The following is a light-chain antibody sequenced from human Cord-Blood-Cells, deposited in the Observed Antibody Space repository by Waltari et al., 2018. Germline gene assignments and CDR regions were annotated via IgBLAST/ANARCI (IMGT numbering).Light chain of an antibody. CDR2: QDS. J-gene: IGLJ3*02. V-gene: IGLV3-1*01. Sequence: SYELTQPPSVSVSPGQTASITCPGDQLGDKYACWYQQKPGQSPVLVIYQDSKRPSGIPERFSGSNSGNTATLTISGTQAMDEADYYCQAWDSSFWVFGGGTKLTVL. CDR3: QAWDSSFWV. CDR1: QLGDKY.